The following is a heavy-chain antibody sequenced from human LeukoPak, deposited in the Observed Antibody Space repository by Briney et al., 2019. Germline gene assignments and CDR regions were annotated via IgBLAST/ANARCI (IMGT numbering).Heavy chain of an antibody. CDR3: ARPGPFTMVRGAIST. J-gene: IGHJ5*02. Sequence: SETLSLTCTVSGGSISTYYWSWIRQPPGKGLEWIGYIYYSGTTNYNPSLKSRVIISVDTYKNQFSLKLSSVTAADTAMYYCARPGPFTMVRGAISTWGQGTLVTVSS. V-gene: IGHV4-59*12. D-gene: IGHD3-10*01. CDR1: GGSISTYY. CDR2: IYYSGTT.